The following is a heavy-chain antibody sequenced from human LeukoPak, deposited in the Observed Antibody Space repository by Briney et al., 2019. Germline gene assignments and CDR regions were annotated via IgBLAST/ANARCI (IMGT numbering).Heavy chain of an antibody. J-gene: IGHJ4*02. CDR1: GFTFSSYG. Sequence: GGSLRLSCAASGFTFSSYGMHWVRQAPGKGLEWVAVISYDGSNKYYADSVKGRFTISRDNSKNTLYLQMNSLRAEDTAVYYCAKDGGSGWYGGYFDYWGQGTLVTVSS. CDR2: ISYDGSNK. D-gene: IGHD6-19*01. V-gene: IGHV3-30*18. CDR3: AKDGGSGWYGGYFDY.